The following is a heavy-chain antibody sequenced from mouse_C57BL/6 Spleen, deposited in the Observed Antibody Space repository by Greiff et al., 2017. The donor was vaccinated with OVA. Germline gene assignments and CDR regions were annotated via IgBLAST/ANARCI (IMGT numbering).Heavy chain of an antibody. CDR2: ISPGDGDT. CDR1: GYAFSSSW. D-gene: IGHD2-1*01. CDR3: AREDGNDAMDY. Sequence: QVQLQQSGPELVKPGASVKISCTASGYAFSSSWMNWVKQRPGKGLEWIGRISPGDGDTNYNGKFKGKATLTADKSSSTAYMQLSSLTSEYSAVYFCAREDGNDAMDYWGQGTSVTVSS. J-gene: IGHJ4*01. V-gene: IGHV1-82*01.